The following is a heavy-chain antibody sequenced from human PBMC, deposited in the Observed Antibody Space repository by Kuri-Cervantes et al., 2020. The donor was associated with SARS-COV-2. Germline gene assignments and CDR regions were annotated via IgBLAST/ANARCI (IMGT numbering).Heavy chain of an antibody. V-gene: IGHV3-30*18. J-gene: IGHJ4*02. Sequence: GESLKISCAASGFSFSTHGMHWVRQAPGKGLEWVAVISHDGARTHYAESVRGRFTVSRDTSKNTLFLQMNSLRAEDTAVYYCAKVRVARYTYGYGFDYWGQGTLVTVSS. D-gene: IGHD5-18*01. CDR1: GFSFSTHG. CDR3: AKVRVARYTYGYGFDY. CDR2: ISHDGART.